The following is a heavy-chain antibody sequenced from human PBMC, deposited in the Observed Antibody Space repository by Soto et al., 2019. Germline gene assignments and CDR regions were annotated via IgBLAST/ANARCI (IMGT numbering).Heavy chain of an antibody. CDR3: AKAKVRAGSRKIYYYYGMDV. Sequence: PGGSLRLSCAASGFTFSSYGMHWVRQAPGKGLEWVAVISYDGSNKYYADSVKGRFTISRDNSKNTLYLQMNSLRAEDTAVYYCAKAKVRAGSRKIYYYYGMDVWGQGTTVTVSS. V-gene: IGHV3-30*18. D-gene: IGHD3-10*01. CDR1: GFTFSSYG. J-gene: IGHJ6*02. CDR2: ISYDGSNK.